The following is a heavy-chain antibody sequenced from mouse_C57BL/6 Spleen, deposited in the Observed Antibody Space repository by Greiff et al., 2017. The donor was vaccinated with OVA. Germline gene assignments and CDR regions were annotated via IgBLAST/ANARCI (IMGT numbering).Heavy chain of an antibody. D-gene: IGHD1-1*01. J-gene: IGHJ2*01. CDR1: GYSFTGYY. V-gene: IGHV1-42*01. CDR3: ARDYGSSYGY. CDR2: INPSTGGT. Sequence: VQLQQPGPELVKPGASVKISCKASGYSFTGYYMNWVKQSPEKSLEWIGEINPSTGGTTYNEKFKTKATLTVDKSSSTAYMQLKSLTSEDSAVYYCARDYGSSYGYWGQGTTLTVSS.